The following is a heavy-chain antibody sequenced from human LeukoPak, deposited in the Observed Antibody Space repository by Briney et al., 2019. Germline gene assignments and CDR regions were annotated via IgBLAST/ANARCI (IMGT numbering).Heavy chain of an antibody. V-gene: IGHV4-59*01. CDR1: GGSISGYY. D-gene: IGHD6-13*01. CDR3: ARGITAASLIWYFDL. J-gene: IGHJ2*01. Sequence: SETLSLTCTVSGGSISGYYWSWSRQPPGKGLEWIGYIYVSGSSEDNPSPKSRVTMSVATSKNQFSLNLSSVTAADTAVYYCARGITAASLIWYFDLWGRGTLVTVSS. CDR2: IYVSGSS.